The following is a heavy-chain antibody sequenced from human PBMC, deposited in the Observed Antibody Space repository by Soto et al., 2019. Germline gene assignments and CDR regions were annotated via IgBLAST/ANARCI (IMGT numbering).Heavy chain of an antibody. V-gene: IGHV4-39*01. D-gene: IGHD1-26*01. CDR1: GGSISSSSYF. Sequence: QLQLQESGPGLVKPSETLSLTCTVSGGSISSSSYFWGWIRQPPGKGLEWIGSIYYSGSTYYNPSLKSRVTVSVDTSKNQFSLKLSSVTAADTAVYYCARHPSDVWCDPWGQGTLVTVSS. J-gene: IGHJ5*02. CDR2: IYYSGST. CDR3: ARHPSDVWCDP.